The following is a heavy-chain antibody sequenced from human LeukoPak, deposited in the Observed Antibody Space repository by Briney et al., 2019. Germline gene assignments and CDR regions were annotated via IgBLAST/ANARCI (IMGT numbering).Heavy chain of an antibody. J-gene: IGHJ6*03. CDR2: INHSGST. CDR3: ARSTVTYYYYYMDV. V-gene: IGHV4-34*01. CDR1: GGSFSGYY. D-gene: IGHD4-11*01. Sequence: SETLSLTCAVYGGSFSGYYWSWIRQPPGKGLEWIGEINHSGSTNYNPSLKSRVTISVDTSKNQFSLKLSSVTAADTAVYYCARSTVTYYYYYMDVWGKGTTVTVSS.